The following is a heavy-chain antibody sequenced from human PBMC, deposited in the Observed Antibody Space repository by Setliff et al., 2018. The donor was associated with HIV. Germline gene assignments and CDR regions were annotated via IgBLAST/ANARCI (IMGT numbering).Heavy chain of an antibody. V-gene: IGHV1-18*01. D-gene: IGHD3-3*02. CDR1: GYSFTSYG. Sequence: GASVKVSCKASGYSFTSYGISWVRQAPGQGLEWMGWISAYNGNKNYAQKIQGRITLTTDTATSTAYMELRSLRSEDTAVYYCARDAWVEFLEWTYYGMDVWGQGTTVTVSS. CDR3: ARDAWVEFLEWTYYGMDV. CDR2: ISAYNGNK. J-gene: IGHJ6*02.